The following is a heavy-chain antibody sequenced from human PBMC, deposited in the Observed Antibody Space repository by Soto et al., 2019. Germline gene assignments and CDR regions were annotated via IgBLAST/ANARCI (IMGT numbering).Heavy chain of an antibody. Sequence: QLQLQESGPGLVKPSETLSLTCTVSGGSISSSSYYWGWIRQPPGKGLEWIGSIYYSGSTYSNPSLKVRVTISVDTSKIQFTLQLSSVPAADTAVYYCARHTRFAVAAASWFDTGGQGTLVTVSS. CDR2: IYYSGST. CDR1: GGSISSSSYY. V-gene: IGHV4-39*01. D-gene: IGHD6-19*01. J-gene: IGHJ5*02. CDR3: ARHTRFAVAAASWFDT.